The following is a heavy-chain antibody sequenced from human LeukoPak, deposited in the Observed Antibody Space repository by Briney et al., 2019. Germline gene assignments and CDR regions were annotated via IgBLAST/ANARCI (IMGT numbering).Heavy chain of an antibody. V-gene: IGHV3-23*01. J-gene: IGHJ3*02. CDR2: ISGSGSRT. Sequence: GGSLRLSCAASGFTYSSYGMTWVRQAPGKGLEWVSGISGSGSRTDYADSVKGRFTISRDNAKNTLYLQMNSLRAGDTAAYYCAKGSREWELLDAFDIWGQGTMVTVSS. CDR3: AKGSREWELLDAFDI. D-gene: IGHD1-26*01. CDR1: GFTYSSYG.